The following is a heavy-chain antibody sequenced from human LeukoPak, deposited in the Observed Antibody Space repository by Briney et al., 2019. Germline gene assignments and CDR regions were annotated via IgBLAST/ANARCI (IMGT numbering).Heavy chain of an antibody. J-gene: IGHJ4*02. Sequence: GGSLRLSCAASGFTFNYAWMSWVRQVPGKGLEWVGQTVSEIDGGTTDYAAPVKGRFTISRDDSKSTLYLQMNSLKIEDTAVYYCTSDRNSPLDYWGQGTLVTVSS. CDR1: GFTFNYAW. V-gene: IGHV3-15*04. CDR3: TSDRNSPLDY. CDR2: TVSEIDGGTT.